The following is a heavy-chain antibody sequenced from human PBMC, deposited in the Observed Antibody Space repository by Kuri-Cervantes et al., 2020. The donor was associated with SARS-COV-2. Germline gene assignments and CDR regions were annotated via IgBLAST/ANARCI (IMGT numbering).Heavy chain of an antibody. Sequence: LSLTCAASGFTFSSCSMNWVRQAPGKGLEWVPSISSSSSYIYYADSVKGRFTISRDNAKNSLYLQMNSLRAEDTAVYYCARQGEADIAAPLRWFDYWGQGTLVTVSS. J-gene: IGHJ4*02. CDR1: GFTFSSCS. CDR3: ARQGEADIAAPLRWFDY. CDR2: ISSSSSYI. V-gene: IGHV3-21*01. D-gene: IGHD6-6*01.